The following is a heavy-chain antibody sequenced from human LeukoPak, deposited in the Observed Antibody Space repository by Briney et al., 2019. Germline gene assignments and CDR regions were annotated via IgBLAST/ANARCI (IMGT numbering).Heavy chain of an antibody. J-gene: IGHJ5*02. Sequence: GGSLRLSCAASGFTFSSYSMNWVRQAPGKGLEWVSSISSSSSYIYYADSVKGRFTISRDNAKNSLYLQMNSLRAEDTAVYYCARGLYCSSTSCFSLDWLDPWGQGTLVTVSS. CDR3: ARGLYCSSTSCFSLDWLDP. CDR2: ISSSSSYI. CDR1: GFTFSSYS. D-gene: IGHD2-2*01. V-gene: IGHV3-21*01.